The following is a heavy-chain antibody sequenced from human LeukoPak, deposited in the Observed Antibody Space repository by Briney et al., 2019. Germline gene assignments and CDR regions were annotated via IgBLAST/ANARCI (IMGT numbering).Heavy chain of an antibody. Sequence: ASVKVSCKASGYTFTGYYMHWVRQAPGQGLEWMGWINPNSGGTNYAQKFQGWVTMTRDTSVSTAYMELSRLRSDDTAVYYCARVPISVAVAGHYFDYWGQGTLVTVSS. J-gene: IGHJ4*02. CDR1: GYTFTGYY. CDR2: INPNSGGT. CDR3: ARVPISVAVAGHYFDY. V-gene: IGHV1-2*04. D-gene: IGHD6-19*01.